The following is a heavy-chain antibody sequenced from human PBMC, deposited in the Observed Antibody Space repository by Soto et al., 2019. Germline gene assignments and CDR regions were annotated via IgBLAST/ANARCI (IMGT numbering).Heavy chain of an antibody. V-gene: IGHV4-59*08. CDR2: IYYSGST. Sequence: PSETLSLTCTVSGGSISSYYWSWIRQPPGKGLEWIGYIYYSGSTNYNPSLKSRVTISVDTSKNQFSLKLSSVTAADTAVYYCASINSSGWYGGYYYFLDFSAKGSSVIGSS. CDR3: ASINSSGWYGGYYYFLDF. D-gene: IGHD6-19*01. J-gene: IGHJ6*03. CDR1: GGSISSYY.